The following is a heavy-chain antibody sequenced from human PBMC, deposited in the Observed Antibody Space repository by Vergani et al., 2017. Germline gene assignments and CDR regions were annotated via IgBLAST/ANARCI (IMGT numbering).Heavy chain of an antibody. CDR2: INPSGGYT. J-gene: IGHJ5*02. CDR1: AYAFTSYH. CDR3: AREGVTSMVRGVLSSTEVDP. D-gene: IGHD3-10*01. Sequence: QVHLVQSGAEVKKPGASVKVSCKASAYAFTSYHMHWVRQAPGQGLEWMGIINPSGGYTRYSQKFQGRVTMTRDTSTSTVFMELSSLRSEDTAVYYCAREGVTSMVRGVLSSTEVDPWGQGTLVIVSS. V-gene: IGHV1-46*03.